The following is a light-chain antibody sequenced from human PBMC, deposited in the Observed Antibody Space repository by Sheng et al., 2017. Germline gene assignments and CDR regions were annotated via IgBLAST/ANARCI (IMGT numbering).Light chain of an antibody. J-gene: IGKJ1*01. CDR1: QSISSW. Sequence: GDRVTITCRASQSISSWLAWYQQKPGKAPKLLIYKASTLKSGVPSRFSGSGSGTEFTLAISSLQPNDFATYYCQQYQTYWTFGQGTKVEVK. CDR2: KAS. V-gene: IGKV1-5*03. CDR3: QQYQTYWT.